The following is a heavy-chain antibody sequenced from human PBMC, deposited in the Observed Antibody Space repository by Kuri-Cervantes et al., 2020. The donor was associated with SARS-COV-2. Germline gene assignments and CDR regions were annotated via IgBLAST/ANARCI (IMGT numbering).Heavy chain of an antibody. CDR2: ISSSSSYI. J-gene: IGHJ4*02. D-gene: IGHD3-22*01. V-gene: IGHV3-21*01. CDR1: GFTFSSYG. Sequence: GGSLRLSCAASGFTFSSYGMHWVRQAPGKGLEWVSSISSSSSYIYYADSVKGRFTISRDNAKNSLYLQMNSLRAEDTAVYYCARDAPPPNDYYDSSGSDYWGQGTLVTVSS. CDR3: ARDAPPPNDYYDSSGSDY.